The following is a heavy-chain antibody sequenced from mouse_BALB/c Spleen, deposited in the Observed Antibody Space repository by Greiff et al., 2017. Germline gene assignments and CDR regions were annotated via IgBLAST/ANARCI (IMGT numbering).Heavy chain of an antibody. Sequence: VMLVESGPGLVAPSQSLSITCTVSGFSLTGYGVNWVRQPPGKGLEWLGMIWGDGSTDYNSALKSRLSISKDNSKSQVFLKMNSLQTDDTARYYCARDQVRRGYAMDYWGQGTSVTVSS. D-gene: IGHD2-14*01. V-gene: IGHV2-6-7*01. CDR3: ARDQVRRGYAMDY. CDR1: GFSLTGYG. CDR2: IWGDGST. J-gene: IGHJ4*01.